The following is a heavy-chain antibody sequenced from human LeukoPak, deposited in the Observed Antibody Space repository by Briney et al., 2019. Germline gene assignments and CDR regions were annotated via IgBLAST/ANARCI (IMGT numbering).Heavy chain of an antibody. CDR1: GFIVTSNY. V-gene: IGHV3-66*01. D-gene: IGHD4-17*01. J-gene: IGHJ4*02. Sequence: GGSLRLSCVVSGFIVTSNYMSWVRQVPGKGLEWVSVIYSGGTTNYADSVKGRFTVYRDNSKNTLYLQMNSLRAEDTAVYYCASKLTSGYWGQGTLVTVSA. CDR3: ASKLTSGY. CDR2: IYSGGTT.